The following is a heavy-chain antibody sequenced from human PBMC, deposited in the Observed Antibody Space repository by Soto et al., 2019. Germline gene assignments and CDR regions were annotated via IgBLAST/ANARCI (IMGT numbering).Heavy chain of an antibody. Sequence: SETLSLTCAVSGGSISSSNWWSWVRQPPGKGLEWIGEIYHSGSTNYNPSLKSRVTISVDKSKNQFSLKLSSVTAADTAVYYCARVLTAMVTNWFDPWGQGTLVTVSS. J-gene: IGHJ5*02. D-gene: IGHD5-18*01. V-gene: IGHV4-4*02. CDR3: ARVLTAMVTNWFDP. CDR1: GGSISSSNW. CDR2: IYHSGST.